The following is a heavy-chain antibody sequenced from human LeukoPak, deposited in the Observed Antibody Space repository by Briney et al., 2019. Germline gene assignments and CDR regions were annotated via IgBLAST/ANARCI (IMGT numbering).Heavy chain of an antibody. CDR1: GGSISSYY. Sequence: NSSETLSLTCTVSGGSISSYYWSWIRQPAGKGLEWIGRIYTSGSTNYNPSLKSRVTMSVDTSKNQFSLKLSSVTAADTAVYYCARVAYYYDSSGYYRHYFDYWGQGTLVTVSS. V-gene: IGHV4-4*07. CDR2: IYTSGST. CDR3: ARVAYYYDSSGYYRHYFDY. D-gene: IGHD3-22*01. J-gene: IGHJ4*02.